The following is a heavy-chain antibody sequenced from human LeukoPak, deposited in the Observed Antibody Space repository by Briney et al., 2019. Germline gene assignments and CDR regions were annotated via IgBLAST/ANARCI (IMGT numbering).Heavy chain of an antibody. Sequence: SETLSLTCTVSGYSISSGYYWGWIRQPPGKGLEWIGGIYHSGSTYYNPSLKSRVTISVDTSKNQFSLKLSSVTAADTAVYYCATPLGYCSSTSCYGGDAFDIWGQGTMVTVSS. V-gene: IGHV4-38-2*02. CDR2: IYHSGST. J-gene: IGHJ3*02. D-gene: IGHD2-2*01. CDR1: GYSISSGYY. CDR3: ATPLGYCSSTSCYGGDAFDI.